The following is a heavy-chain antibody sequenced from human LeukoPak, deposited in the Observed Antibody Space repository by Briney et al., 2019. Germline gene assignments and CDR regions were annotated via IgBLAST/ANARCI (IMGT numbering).Heavy chain of an antibody. J-gene: IGHJ4*02. CDR3: ARGFSSNYFDY. Sequence: PSETLSLTCTVSGGSITNYYWSWIRQPPGKGLEWIGNIYYSGTTDYNPSLKSRVTISVDTSKNKFSLKLTSVTAADTAIYYCARGFSSNYFDYWGQGTLVTVSS. D-gene: IGHD3-10*01. CDR2: IYYSGTT. CDR1: GGSITNYY. V-gene: IGHV4-59*01.